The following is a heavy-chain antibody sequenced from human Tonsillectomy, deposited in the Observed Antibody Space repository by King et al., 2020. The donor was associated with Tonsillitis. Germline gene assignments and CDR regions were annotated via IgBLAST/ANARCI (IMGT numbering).Heavy chain of an antibody. CDR2: ISYDGNNK. V-gene: IGHV3-30*18. D-gene: IGHD6-19*01. J-gene: IGHJ4*02. Sequence: VQLVEAGGGVFQPGRSLRLSCAASGFTFSSYGMHWVRQAPGKGLEWVAVISYDGNNKYNAGSVKGRFTISRDNSKNTLYLQMNSLRGEDTAVYYCAKGHSSGWFYFDSWGQGTLVTVSS. CDR3: AKGHSSGWFYFDS. CDR1: GFTFSSYG.